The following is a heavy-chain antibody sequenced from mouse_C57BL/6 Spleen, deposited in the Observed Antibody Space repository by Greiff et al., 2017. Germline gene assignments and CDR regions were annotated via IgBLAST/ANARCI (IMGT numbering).Heavy chain of an antibody. D-gene: IGHD1-1*01. CDR3: TTGITTVVATRYY. CDR2: IDPENGDT. J-gene: IGHJ2*01. Sequence: VQLKQSGAELVRPGASVKLSCTASGFNIKDDYMHWVKQRPEQGLEWIGWIDPENGDTEYASKFQGKATITADTSSNTADLQLSSLTSEDTAVYYCTTGITTVVATRYYWGQGATLTVST. V-gene: IGHV14-4*01. CDR1: GFNIKDDY.